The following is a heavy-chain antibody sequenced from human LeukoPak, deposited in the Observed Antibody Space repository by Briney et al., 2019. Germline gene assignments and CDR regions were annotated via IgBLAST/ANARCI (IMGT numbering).Heavy chain of an antibody. J-gene: IGHJ4*02. D-gene: IGHD5-12*01. CDR1: GGTFSSYA. CDR2: IIPIFGTA. Sequence: GASVKVSCKASGGTFSSYAISWVRQSPGQGLEWMGGIIPIFGTANYAQKFQGRVTITADESTSTAYMELSSLRSEDTAVYYCARDLGRGYSGYDHHYFDYWGQGTLVTVSS. V-gene: IGHV1-69*13. CDR3: ARDLGRGYSGYDHHYFDY.